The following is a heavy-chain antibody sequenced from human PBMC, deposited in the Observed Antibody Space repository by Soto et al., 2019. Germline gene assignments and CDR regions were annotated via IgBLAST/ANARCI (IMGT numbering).Heavy chain of an antibody. Sequence: QVQLVESGGGVVQPGRSLRLSCAASGFTFRNYAMHWVRQAPGKGLEWVAVISYDGTNKYYADSVKGRFTISRDNSKNTLNLQMNSLRTGDTAVYDCGRDLREAGLVVYWGQGTLITVSS. CDR2: ISYDGTNK. CDR3: GRDLREAGLVVY. CDR1: GFTFRNYA. D-gene: IGHD2-15*01. J-gene: IGHJ4*02. V-gene: IGHV3-30-3*01.